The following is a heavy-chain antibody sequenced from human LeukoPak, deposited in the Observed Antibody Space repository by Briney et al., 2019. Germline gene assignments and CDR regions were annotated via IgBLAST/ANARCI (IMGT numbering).Heavy chain of an antibody. D-gene: IGHD3-9*01. CDR2: IYNSRST. V-gene: IGHV4-59*08. J-gene: IGHJ3*02. CDR3: ARRNVLTEGEAFDI. Sequence: SETLSLTCTVPGGSTSSYYWTWIRQPPGEGLEWIGYIYNSRSTNYNPSLNSRVTISADASKNQFSLKLNSVTAADTAVYYCARRNVLTEGEAFDIWGQGTVVTVSS. CDR1: GGSTSSYY.